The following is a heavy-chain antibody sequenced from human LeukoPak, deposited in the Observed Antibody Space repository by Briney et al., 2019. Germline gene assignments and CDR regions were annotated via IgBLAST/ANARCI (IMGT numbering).Heavy chain of an antibody. CDR3: AKHSVPAAIDY. CDR2: IRYDENNK. Sequence: PGGSLRLSCAASGFTFSSYGMHWVRQAPGKGLEWVAFIRYDENNKYYADSVKGRFTISRDKSKNTLYLQMNSLRAEDTAVYYCAKHSVPAAIDYWGQGTLVTVSS. D-gene: IGHD2-2*01. CDR1: GFTFSSYG. V-gene: IGHV3-30*02. J-gene: IGHJ4*02.